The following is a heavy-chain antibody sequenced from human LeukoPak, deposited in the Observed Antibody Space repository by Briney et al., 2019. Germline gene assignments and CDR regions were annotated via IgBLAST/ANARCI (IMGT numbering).Heavy chain of an antibody. J-gene: IGHJ5*02. CDR1: GGSISSSGYY. D-gene: IGHD1-26*01. CDR2: IYYSGST. Sequence: PETLSLTCTVSGGSISSSGYYWGWIRQPPGKGLEWIASIYYSGSTYYNPSLKSRVTISVDTSKNQLSLKLSSLTAADTAVYYCARHEYSGSYYGLSWFDPWGQGTLVTVSS. V-gene: IGHV4-39*01. CDR3: ARHEYSGSYYGLSWFDP.